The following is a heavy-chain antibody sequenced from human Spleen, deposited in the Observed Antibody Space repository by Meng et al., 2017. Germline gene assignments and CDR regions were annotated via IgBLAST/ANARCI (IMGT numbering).Heavy chain of an antibody. CDR1: GFTFSKAY. V-gene: IGHV3-15*01. J-gene: IGHJ4*02. CDR2: NKSKPDGEII. CDR3: SGYIDY. Sequence: EVEFVDAGGGLLMRGGFTGFCFKGSGFTFSKAYMTWVSQVPGKRLEWVGRNKSKPDGEIIDHGAPVKGRFTISRDDSKNTVYLQMNSLKTEDTAVYYCSGYIDYWGQGTLVTVSS.